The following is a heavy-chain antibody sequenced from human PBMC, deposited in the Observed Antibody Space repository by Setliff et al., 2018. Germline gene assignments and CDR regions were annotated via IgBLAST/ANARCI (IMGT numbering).Heavy chain of an antibody. V-gene: IGHV4-39*02. CDR2: IYYSGST. J-gene: IGHJ6*03. CDR1: GGSISSSSYY. Sequence: KASETLSLTCTVSGGSISSSSYYWGWIRQPPGKGLEWIGSIYYSGSTYYNPSLKSRVTISVDTSKNQFSLKLSSVTAADTAVYYCARDQDFWSGYYRASHYMDVWGKGTTVTVSS. CDR3: ARDQDFWSGYYRASHYMDV. D-gene: IGHD3-3*01.